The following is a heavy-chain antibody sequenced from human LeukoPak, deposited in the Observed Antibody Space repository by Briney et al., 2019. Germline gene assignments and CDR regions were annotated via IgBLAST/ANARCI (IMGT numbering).Heavy chain of an antibody. D-gene: IGHD3-22*01. V-gene: IGHV1-69*05. CDR1: GGTFSSYA. CDR2: IIPIFGTA. Sequence: SVKASCKASGGTFSSYAISWVRQAPGQGLEWMGGIIPIFGTANYAQKFQGRVTITTDESTSTAYMELSSLRSEDTAVYYCARAPYDSSGSHSYYYYYMDVWGKGTTVTVSS. CDR3: ARAPYDSSGSHSYYYYYMDV. J-gene: IGHJ6*03.